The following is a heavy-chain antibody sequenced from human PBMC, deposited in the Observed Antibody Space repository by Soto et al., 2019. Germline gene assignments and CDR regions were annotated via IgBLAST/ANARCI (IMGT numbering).Heavy chain of an antibody. CDR1: GFTFSSYN. D-gene: IGHD3-10*01. CDR2: ISGSGGST. Sequence: PGGSLRLSCAASGFTFSSYNMNWVRQAPGKGLEWVSAISGSGGSTYYADSVKGRFTISRDNSKNTLYLQMNSLRAEDTAVYYCAKDHLLWFGELLPWFDYWGQGTLVTVSS. V-gene: IGHV3-23*01. J-gene: IGHJ4*02. CDR3: AKDHLLWFGELLPWFDY.